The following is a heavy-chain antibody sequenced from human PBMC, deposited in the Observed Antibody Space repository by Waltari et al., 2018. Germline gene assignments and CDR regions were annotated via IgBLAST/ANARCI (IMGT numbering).Heavy chain of an antibody. Sequence: QVQLQQWGAGLLQPSETLSLTCAVYGGSFRGYYWAWVRQPPGRGLEWIGEINHNGNINRNPSLRSRVTMLVDTSKSQLSLKINSVTAADTAVYYCVRLEDCTGPGGNCYSGDSFAMDVWGQGTTVTVSS. CDR1: GGSFRGYY. J-gene: IGHJ6*02. CDR3: VRLEDCTGPGGNCYSGDSFAMDV. D-gene: IGHD2-8*02. V-gene: IGHV4-34*02. CDR2: INHNGNI.